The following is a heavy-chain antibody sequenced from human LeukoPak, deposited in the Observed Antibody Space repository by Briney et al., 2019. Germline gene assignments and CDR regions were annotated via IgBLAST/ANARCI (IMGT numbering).Heavy chain of an antibody. V-gene: IGHV3-9*01. CDR1: GFTFDDYA. J-gene: IGHJ4*02. D-gene: IGHD4-23*01. Sequence: PGGSLRLSCAASGFTFDDYAMHWVRQAPGKGLEWVSGISWNSGSIGYADSVKGRFTISRDNAKNSLYLQMNSLRAEDTALYYCAKDNGDVYGGPPPLFDYWGQGTLVTVSS. CDR3: AKDNGDVYGGPPPLFDY. CDR2: ISWNSGSI.